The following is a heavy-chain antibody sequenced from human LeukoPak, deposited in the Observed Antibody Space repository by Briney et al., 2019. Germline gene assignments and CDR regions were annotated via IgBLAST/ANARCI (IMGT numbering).Heavy chain of an antibody. CDR2: RGSAGGT. D-gene: IGHD3-16*01. Sequence: GGSLRLSCAASAFTGSSSYMSWVRQAPGKGLEWVSARGSAGGTYYADSVKGRFTISRDNSASKMYLQLNSLRVEDTAVYYCASRTWIGGGQYAFDLWGQGTMVTVSS. J-gene: IGHJ3*01. V-gene: IGHV3-23*01. CDR1: AFTGSSSY. CDR3: ASRTWIGGGQYAFDL.